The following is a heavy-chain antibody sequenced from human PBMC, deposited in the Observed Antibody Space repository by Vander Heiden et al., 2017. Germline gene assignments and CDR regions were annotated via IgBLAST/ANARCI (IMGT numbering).Heavy chain of an antibody. D-gene: IGHD3-16*02. J-gene: IGHJ5*02. CDR3: AKDRDYVWGSYQTYNWFDP. V-gene: IGHV3-23*01. CDR2: ISGSGGST. Sequence: EVQPLESGGGLVQPGGSLRPSCAASGFTFTSDAMSWVRQVPGKGLGWVSAISGSGGSTYYADSVKGRFTISRDNSKNTLDLQMNSLRAEDTAVYYCAKDRDYVWGSYQTYNWFDPWGQGTLATVSS. CDR1: GFTFTSDA.